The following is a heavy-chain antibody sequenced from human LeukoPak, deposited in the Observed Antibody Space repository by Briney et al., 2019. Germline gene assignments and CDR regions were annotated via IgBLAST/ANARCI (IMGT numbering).Heavy chain of an antibody. V-gene: IGHV4-4*07. J-gene: IGHJ6*02. CDR1: GGSNSSYY. CDR2: IYTSGST. Sequence: SETLSLTGTVSGGSNSSYYWSWIRQPAGKGLEWIGRIYTSGSTNYNPSLKSRVTISVDTSKNQFSLKLSSVTAADTAVYYCASQSLVPAAIVNKEYYYYGMDVWGQGTTVTVSS. CDR3: ASQSLVPAAIVNKEYYYYGMDV. D-gene: IGHD2-2*02.